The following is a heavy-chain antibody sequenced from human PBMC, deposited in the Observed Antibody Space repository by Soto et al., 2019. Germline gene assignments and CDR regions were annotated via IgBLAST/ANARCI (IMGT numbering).Heavy chain of an antibody. J-gene: IGHJ5*01. CDR3: ARGRYCLTGRCFPNWFDS. Sequence: SETLSLTCSVSGDSISNLDYFWAWIRQPPGQDLEYIGYIYNSATTYYNPSFESRVAISVDTSKSQFSLNVTSVTAADTAVYFCARGRYCLTGRCFPNWFDSWGQGALVTVSS. CDR1: GDSISNLDYF. CDR2: IYNSATT. V-gene: IGHV4-30-4*01. D-gene: IGHD7-27*01.